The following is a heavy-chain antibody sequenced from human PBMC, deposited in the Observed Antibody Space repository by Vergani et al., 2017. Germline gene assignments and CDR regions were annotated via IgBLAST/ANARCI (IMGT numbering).Heavy chain of an antibody. CDR3: ARLSYDTTPYLQGGYDC. CDR1: GFTVSTNY. D-gene: IGHD3-22*01. V-gene: IGHV3-53*02. J-gene: IGHJ4*02. Sequence: EVQLVETGGGLIQPGGSLRLSCAASGFTVSTNYMTWVRQAPGKGLEWVSAISGHGDRTYYADSVKGRFTISRDNSKNTVYLQMNSLRAEDTAVYYCARLSYDTTPYLQGGYDCWGQGTLVSVSS. CDR2: ISGHGDRT.